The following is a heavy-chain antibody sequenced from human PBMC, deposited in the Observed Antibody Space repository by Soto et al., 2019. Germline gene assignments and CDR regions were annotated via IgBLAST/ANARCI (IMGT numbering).Heavy chain of an antibody. CDR1: GFTFSSYS. J-gene: IGHJ6*02. Sequence: PGGSLRLSCAASGFTFSSYSMNWVRQAPGKGLGWVSYISSSSSTIYYADSVKGRFTISRDNAKNSLYLQMNSLRDEDTAVYYCARPEYSSSAYGMDVWGQGTTVTVSS. CDR2: ISSSSSTI. D-gene: IGHD6-6*01. CDR3: ARPEYSSSAYGMDV. V-gene: IGHV3-48*02.